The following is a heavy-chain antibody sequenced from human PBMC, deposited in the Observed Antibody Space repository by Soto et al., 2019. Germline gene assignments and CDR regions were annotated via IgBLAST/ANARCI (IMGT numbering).Heavy chain of an antibody. J-gene: IGHJ6*02. CDR2: ISGSGEST. CDR3: AKDFGDIVVVVLAPYGMDV. V-gene: IGHV3-23*01. CDR1: GFTFTNYP. D-gene: IGHD2-15*01. Sequence: LRLSCAASGFTFTNYPMNWVRQAPGKGLEWVSVISGSGESTYYADSVKGRFTISRDNSKNTLYLQMNSLRAEDTAVYFCAKDFGDIVVVVLAPYGMDVWGLGTPVTVSS.